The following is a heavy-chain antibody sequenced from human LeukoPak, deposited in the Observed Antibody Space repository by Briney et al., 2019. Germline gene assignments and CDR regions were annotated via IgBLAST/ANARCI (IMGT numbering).Heavy chain of an antibody. CDR3: ARCIAVAGTEDYFDY. Sequence: SETLSLTCAVYGGSFSGYYWSWIRQPPGKGLEWIGEINHSGSTNHNPSLKSRVTISVDTSKNQFSLKLSSATAADTAVYYCARCIAVAGTEDYFDYWGQGTLVTVSS. CDR1: GGSFSGYY. D-gene: IGHD6-19*01. J-gene: IGHJ4*02. CDR2: INHSGST. V-gene: IGHV4-34*01.